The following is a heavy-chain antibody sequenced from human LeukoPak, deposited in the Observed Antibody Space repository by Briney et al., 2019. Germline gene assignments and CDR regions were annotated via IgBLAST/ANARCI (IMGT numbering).Heavy chain of an antibody. CDR3: AVLSNYYDSSGYGPQSYYYGMDV. J-gene: IGHJ6*02. D-gene: IGHD3-22*01. CDR1: GYTLTELS. Sequence: ASVKVSCKVSGYTLTELSMHWVRQAPGQGLEWMGWINPNSGGTNYAQKFQGRVTMTRDTSISTAYMELSRLRSDDTAVYYCAVLSNYYDSSGYGPQSYYYGMDVWGQGTTVTVSS. CDR2: INPNSGGT. V-gene: IGHV1-2*02.